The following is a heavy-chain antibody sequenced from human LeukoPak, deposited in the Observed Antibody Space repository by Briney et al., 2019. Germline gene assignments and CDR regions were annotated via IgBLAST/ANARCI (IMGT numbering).Heavy chain of an antibody. J-gene: IGHJ4*02. CDR1: GYTFTSYG. D-gene: IGHD6-19*01. CDR3: ARDPSFGYSSGWYPY. V-gene: IGHV1-18*01. Sequence: ASVKASCKASGYTFTSYGISWVRQAPGQGLEWMGWISAYNGNTNYAQKLQGRVTMTTDTSTSTAYMELRSLRSDDTAVYYCARDPSFGYSSGWYPYWGQGTLVTVSS. CDR2: ISAYNGNT.